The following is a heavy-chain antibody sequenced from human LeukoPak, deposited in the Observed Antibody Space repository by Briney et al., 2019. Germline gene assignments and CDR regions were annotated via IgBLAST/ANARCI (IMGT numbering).Heavy chain of an antibody. CDR3: ARVLWSEGLGGSSWYPVLGYYYYYYMDV. V-gene: IGHV7-4-1*02. CDR1: GYTFTSYD. J-gene: IGHJ6*03. CDR2: MNPNSGNP. Sequence: GASVKVSCKASGYTFTSYDINWVRQATGQGLEWMGWMNPNSGNPTYAQGFTGRFVFSLDTSVSTAYLQISSLKAEDTAVYYCARVLWSEGLGGSSWYPVLGYYYYYYMDVWGKGTTVTVSS. D-gene: IGHD6-13*01.